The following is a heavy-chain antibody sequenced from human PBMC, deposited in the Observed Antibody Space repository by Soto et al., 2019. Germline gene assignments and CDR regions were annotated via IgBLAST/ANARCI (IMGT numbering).Heavy chain of an antibody. J-gene: IGHJ4*02. Sequence: EVQLLESGGGLVQPGGSLRLSCAASGFIFSTYAMSWVRQAPGKGLEWVSSFSGSGGSTYYADSVKGRFTISRDNSKNTLYLRMDSLRAEDTAVYYCAKDGSYYDFDYWGQGTLVTVSS. CDR1: GFIFSTYA. CDR2: FSGSGGST. V-gene: IGHV3-23*01. D-gene: IGHD3-3*01. CDR3: AKDGSYYDFDY.